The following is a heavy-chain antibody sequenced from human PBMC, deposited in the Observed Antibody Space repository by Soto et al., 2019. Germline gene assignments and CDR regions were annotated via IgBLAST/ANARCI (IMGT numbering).Heavy chain of an antibody. V-gene: IGHV3-23*01. CDR3: ATRISSSTFDY. J-gene: IGHJ4*02. CDR1: GFTFSSYA. Sequence: EVQLLESGGGLVQPGESLRLSCAASGFTFSSYAMSWVRQAPGKGLEWVSVISGSDDSTYYADSVKGRFTISRDNSKNTLYLQMNRLRAEDTAVYYCATRISSSTFDYWGQGTLVPFSS. D-gene: IGHD6-6*01. CDR2: ISGSDDST.